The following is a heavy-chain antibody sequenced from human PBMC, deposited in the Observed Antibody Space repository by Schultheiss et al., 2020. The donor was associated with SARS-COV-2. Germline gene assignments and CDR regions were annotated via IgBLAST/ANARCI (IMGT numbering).Heavy chain of an antibody. CDR2: ISYDGSNK. CDR1: GFTFSSYG. J-gene: IGHJ5*02. D-gene: IGHD3-22*01. V-gene: IGHV3-30*19. Sequence: GESLKISCAASGFTFSSYGMHWVRQAPGKGLEWVAVISYDGSNKYYADSVKGRFTISRDNSKNTLYLQMNSLRAEDTAVYYCAKDFTDDSSGLINWFDPWGQGTLVTVSS. CDR3: AKDFTDDSSGLINWFDP.